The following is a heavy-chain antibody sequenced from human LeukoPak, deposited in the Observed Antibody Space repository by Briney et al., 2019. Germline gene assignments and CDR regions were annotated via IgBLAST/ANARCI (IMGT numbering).Heavy chain of an antibody. CDR3: ARGVDYYGV. J-gene: IGHJ4*02. D-gene: IGHD3-10*01. Sequence: TGGSLRLSCAASGFTFSSYSMNWIRQPPGKGLEWIGEINHSGRTNYNPSLKSRVTISVDTSKKQFSLKLSSVTAADTAVYYCARGVDYYGVWGQGTLVTVSS. CDR2: INHSGRT. V-gene: IGHV4-34*01. CDR1: GFTFSSYS.